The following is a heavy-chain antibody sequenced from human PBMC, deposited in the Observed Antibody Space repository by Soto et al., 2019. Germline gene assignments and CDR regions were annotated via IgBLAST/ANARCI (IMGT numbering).Heavy chain of an antibody. V-gene: IGHV1-18*01. J-gene: IGHJ4*02. CDR2: ISTYNGDT. CDR1: GYTFTRSG. Sequence: GASVKVSCKASGYTFTRSGISWVRQAPGQGLEWMGWISTYNGDTNYAQTFQGRVTMTTDTSTSTAYMELRSLRSDDTAVYYCAKDTYYYSSSGYYVFDSWGQGTLVTVSS. CDR3: AKDTYYYSSSGYYVFDS. D-gene: IGHD3-22*01.